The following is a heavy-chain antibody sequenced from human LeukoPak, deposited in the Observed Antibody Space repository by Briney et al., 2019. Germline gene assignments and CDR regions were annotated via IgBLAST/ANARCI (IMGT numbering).Heavy chain of an antibody. J-gene: IGHJ5*02. D-gene: IGHD3-10*01. CDR2: INPNSGGT. CDR1: GYTFTGYY. CDR3: ARDYMVRGVNTLPFDP. Sequence: ASAKVSRKPSGYTFTGYYMHWVPHAPGQGLEWMGWINPNSGGTNYAQKFQGRVTMTRDTSIGTAYMELSRLRSDDTAVYYCARDYMVRGVNTLPFDPWGQGTLVTVSS. V-gene: IGHV1-2*02.